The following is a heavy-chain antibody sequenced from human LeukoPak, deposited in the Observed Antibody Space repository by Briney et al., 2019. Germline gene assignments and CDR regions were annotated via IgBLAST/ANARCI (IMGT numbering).Heavy chain of an antibody. V-gene: IGHV1-18*01. CDR2: ISAYNGNT. CDR3: ARDRDYGDYNTQDLFVY. Sequence: ASVKVSCKASGGTFSSYAISWVRQAPGQGLEWMGWISAYNGNTNYAQRLQGRVTMTTDTSTSTAYMELRSLGSDDTAVYYCARDRDYGDYNTQDLFVYWGQGTLVTVSS. J-gene: IGHJ4*02. CDR1: GGTFSSYA. D-gene: IGHD4-17*01.